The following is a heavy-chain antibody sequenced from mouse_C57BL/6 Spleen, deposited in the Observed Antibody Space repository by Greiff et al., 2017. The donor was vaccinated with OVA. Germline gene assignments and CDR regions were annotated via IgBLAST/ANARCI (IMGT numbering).Heavy chain of an antibody. J-gene: IGHJ2*01. V-gene: IGHV5-6*01. Sequence: EVKLMESGGDLVKPGGSLKLSCAASGFTFSSYGMSWVRQTPDKRLEWVATISSGGSYTYYPDSVKGRVTISRDNAKNTLYLQMSSLKSEDTAMYYCARPFYDYDWAFDYWGQGTTLTVSS. CDR3: ARPFYDYDWAFDY. CDR2: ISSGGSYT. D-gene: IGHD2-4*01. CDR1: GFTFSSYG.